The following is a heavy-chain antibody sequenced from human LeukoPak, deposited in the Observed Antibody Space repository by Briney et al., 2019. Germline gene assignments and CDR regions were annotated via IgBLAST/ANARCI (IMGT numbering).Heavy chain of an antibody. CDR1: EFTFTSYE. V-gene: IGHV3-48*03. D-gene: IGHD6-6*01. CDR3: ARGPSIAARYDAFDI. CDR2: ISSSGNTI. Sequence: GGSLRLSCAASEFTFTSYELNWVRQAPGQGLEWVSYISSSGNTISYADSVKGRFTISRDNAKNSLYLQVISLRAEDTAVYYCARGPSIAARYDAFDIWGQGTMVTVSS. J-gene: IGHJ3*02.